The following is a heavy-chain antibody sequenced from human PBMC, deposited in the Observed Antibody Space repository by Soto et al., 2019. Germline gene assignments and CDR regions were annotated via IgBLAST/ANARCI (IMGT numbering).Heavy chain of an antibody. V-gene: IGHV3-9*01. D-gene: IGHD4-17*01. CDR2: ITWNSGKA. Sequence: EVHLVESGGGLVQPGRSLRLSCAASGFRFDEYGMHWVRQAPGKGLEWVSGITWNSGKAAFADSVKGRFTISRDNAKNSLYLQMNSLRPEDTALYFCAKIRRSDYQGFDYWGRGTLVTVSS. J-gene: IGHJ4*02. CDR3: AKIRRSDYQGFDY. CDR1: GFRFDEYG.